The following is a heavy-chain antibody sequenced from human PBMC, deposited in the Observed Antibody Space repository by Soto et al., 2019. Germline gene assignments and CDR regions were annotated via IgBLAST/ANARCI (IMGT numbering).Heavy chain of an antibody. D-gene: IGHD1-26*01. CDR1: GYSISSSNW. J-gene: IGHJ4*02. CDR3: ARREIQGPIDY. V-gene: IGHV4-28*01. CDR2: IYYSGTT. Sequence: QVQLQESGPGLVKPSDTLSLTCAVSGYSISSSNWWGWIRQPPGKGLEWIGYIYYSGTTYYNPSLKSRVTLAVDTSKNQFSLKLTSVTAVDTAVYYCARREIQGPIDYWGQGTLVTVSS.